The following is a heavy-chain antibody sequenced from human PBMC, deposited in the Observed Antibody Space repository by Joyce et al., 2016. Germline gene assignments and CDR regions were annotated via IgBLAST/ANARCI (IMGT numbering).Heavy chain of an antibody. Sequence: QVQLVQSGAEVRKPGASVKVSCQASGYRFTYYAMHWVRQAPGQRPEWMGWINPGNGDTTYSQKFQGRVTITRDTSASTAYMELSGLRSEDTAIDYCARDHLSNTWYQFDNWGQGAPVTVSS. CDR3: ARDHLSNTWYQFDN. V-gene: IGHV1-3*01. CDR2: INPGNGDT. J-gene: IGHJ4*02. D-gene: IGHD2-2*01. CDR1: GYRFTYYA.